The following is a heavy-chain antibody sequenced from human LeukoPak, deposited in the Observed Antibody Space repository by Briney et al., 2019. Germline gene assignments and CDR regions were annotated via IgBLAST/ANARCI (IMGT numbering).Heavy chain of an antibody. J-gene: IGHJ6*02. D-gene: IGHD1-26*01. CDR3: AREVLYSGSYGYYYYGMDV. CDR2: IYTSGST. CDR1: GGSISSYY. V-gene: IGHV4-4*07. Sequence: KSSETLSLTCTVSGGSISSYYWSWIRQPAGKGLEWTGRIYTSGSTNYNPSLKSRVAMSVDTSKNQFSLKLSSVTAADTAVYYCAREVLYSGSYGYYYYGMDVWGQGTTVTVSS.